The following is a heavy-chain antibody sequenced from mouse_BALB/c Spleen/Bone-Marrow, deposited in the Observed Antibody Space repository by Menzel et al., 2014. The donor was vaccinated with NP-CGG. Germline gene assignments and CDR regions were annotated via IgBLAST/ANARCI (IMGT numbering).Heavy chain of an antibody. Sequence: VQLQQSGPELVKPGASVKISCKASGYTFTDYYINWVKQKPGQGLEWIGWIYPGGGNTKYNEKFKGKATLTVDISSSTAYMQLSSLTSEDTAVYFCARPPYYYGSSYYWYFDVWGAGTTVTVSS. CDR2: IYPGGGNT. CDR3: ARPPYYYGSSYYWYFDV. V-gene: IGHV1-84*02. J-gene: IGHJ1*01. CDR1: GYTFTDYY. D-gene: IGHD1-1*01.